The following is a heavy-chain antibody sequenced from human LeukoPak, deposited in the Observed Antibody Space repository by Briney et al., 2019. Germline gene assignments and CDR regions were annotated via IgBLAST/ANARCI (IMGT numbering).Heavy chain of an antibody. D-gene: IGHD5-18*01. J-gene: IGHJ4*02. CDR3: ARGPQPRYSYGWGVDY. CDR1: GGSISSSSYY. CDR2: IYYSGST. V-gene: IGHV4-39*07. Sequence: SETLSLTCTVSGGSISSSSYYWGWIRQPPGKGLEWIGSIYYSGSTYYNPSLKSRVTISVDTSKNQFSLRLSSVTAADTAVYYCARGPQPRYSYGWGVDYWGQGTLVTVSS.